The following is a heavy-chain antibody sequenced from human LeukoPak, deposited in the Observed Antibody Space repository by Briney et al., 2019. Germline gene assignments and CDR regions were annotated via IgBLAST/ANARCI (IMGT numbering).Heavy chain of an antibody. CDR3: ATEGLRTGSSPYYFDY. CDR2: FDPEDGET. D-gene: IGHD3/OR15-3a*01. Sequence: SVKVSFKVSGYTLTKLSMQWVRPAPGKGDGWKGGFDPEDGETIYAQKFQGRVTITEHTSTDTAYMELSSLRSEDTAVYYCATEGLRTGSSPYYFDYWGQGTLVTVSS. CDR1: GYTLTKLS. V-gene: IGHV1-24*01. J-gene: IGHJ4*02.